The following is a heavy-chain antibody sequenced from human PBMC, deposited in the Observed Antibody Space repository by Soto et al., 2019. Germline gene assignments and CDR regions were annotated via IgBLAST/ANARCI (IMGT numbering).Heavy chain of an antibody. V-gene: IGHV3-11*01. CDR3: ASLTSWSQEYYYGMDV. CDR2: MSSSGAPI. J-gene: IGHJ6*02. D-gene: IGHD2-2*01. CDR1: GFTFRDYY. Sequence: GGSLRLSCAGSGFTFRDYYMSWVRLAPGQGLEWVSYMSSSGAPIYYADSVKGRFTISRDNAKNSLYLQMNSLKTEDTAVYYCASLTSWSQEYYYGMDVWGQGTTVTVSS.